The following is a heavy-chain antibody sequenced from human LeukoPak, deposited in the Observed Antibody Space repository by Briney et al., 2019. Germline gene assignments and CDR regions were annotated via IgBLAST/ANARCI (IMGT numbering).Heavy chain of an antibody. CDR1: GFTFLNAW. V-gene: IGHV3-15*01. Sequence: GGSLRLSCATSGFTFLNAWMSWVRQAPGKGPEWVGRIRSKTDGGTTDYAPPVKGRFTISRDESKNTLLLQMHSLKTEDTAVYYCTTENVVNVYGTANFDYLGQGTLVTVSS. CDR3: TTENVVNVYGTANFDY. D-gene: IGHD3-10*01. J-gene: IGHJ4*02. CDR2: IRSKTDGGTT.